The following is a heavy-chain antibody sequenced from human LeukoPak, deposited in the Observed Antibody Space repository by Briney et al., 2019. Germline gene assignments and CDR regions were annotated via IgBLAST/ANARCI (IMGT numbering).Heavy chain of an antibody. CDR2: ISYDGSNK. V-gene: IGHV3-30*03. D-gene: IGHD1-1*01. CDR1: GFTFSSYG. Sequence: GGSLRLSCAASGFTFSSYGMHWVRQAPGKGLEWVAVISYDGSNKYYADSVKGRFTISRDNSKNTLYLQMNSLRAEDTAVYYCVVVEGWNPPHYFDHGGQGPRVPVP. J-gene: IGHJ4*02. CDR3: VVVEGWNPPHYFDH.